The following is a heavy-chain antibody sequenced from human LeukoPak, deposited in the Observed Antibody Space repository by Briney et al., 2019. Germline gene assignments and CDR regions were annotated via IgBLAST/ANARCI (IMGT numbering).Heavy chain of an antibody. CDR3: AKDSILRYFDWLSPPHYFDY. D-gene: IGHD3-9*01. CDR2: ISGSGGST. V-gene: IGHV3-23*01. J-gene: IGHJ4*02. Sequence: GGSLRLSCAASGFTFSSYAMSWVRQAPGKGLEWVSAISGSGGSTYYADSMKGRFTISRDNSKNTLYLQMNSLRAEDTAVYYCAKDSILRYFDWLSPPHYFDYWGQGTLVTVSS. CDR1: GFTFSSYA.